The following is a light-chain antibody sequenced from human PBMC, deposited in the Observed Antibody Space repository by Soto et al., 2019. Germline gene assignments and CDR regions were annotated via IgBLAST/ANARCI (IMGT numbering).Light chain of an antibody. CDR3: QQYNKWPLT. V-gene: IGKV3-15*01. J-gene: IGKJ4*01. CDR1: QSVYST. Sequence: EIVMTQSPATLSVSPGERATLYCRASQSVYSTLAWYQQKPGQAPSLLIYHASTRATGIPARFSGSGSGTEFTLTISSLQSEDFAVYYCQQYNKWPLTFGGGTKLEIK. CDR2: HAS.